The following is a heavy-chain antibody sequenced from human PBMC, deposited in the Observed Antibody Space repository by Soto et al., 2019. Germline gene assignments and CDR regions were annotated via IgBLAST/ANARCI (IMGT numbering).Heavy chain of an antibody. CDR3: APTPGYDFCSGYIDY. V-gene: IGHV1-69*06. CDR2: VIPIFGTA. D-gene: IGHD3-3*01. Sequence: ASVKVSCKASGGTFSSYAIRWVRQAPRQGLEWMGGVIPIFGTANYAQKFRGRVTITADKSTSTAYMELSRRRSDHTAVYYCAPTPGYDFCSGYIDYWGQGTLVTLSS. J-gene: IGHJ4*02. CDR1: GGTFSSYA.